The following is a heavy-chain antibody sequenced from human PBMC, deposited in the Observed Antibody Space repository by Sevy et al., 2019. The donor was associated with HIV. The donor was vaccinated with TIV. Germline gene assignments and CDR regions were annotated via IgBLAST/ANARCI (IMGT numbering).Heavy chain of an antibody. CDR1: GFTFSTYA. CDR3: AKNSSTWYGYFQH. J-gene: IGHJ1*01. Sequence: GGSLRLSCAASGFTFSTYAISWVRQAPGKGLEWVSAISGSGRATYYADSVKGRFTISRDNSKNTLYLQMNSLRVEDTAVYYCAKNSSTWYGYFQHSGQGTLVTVSS. CDR2: ISGSGRAT. D-gene: IGHD6-13*01. V-gene: IGHV3-23*01.